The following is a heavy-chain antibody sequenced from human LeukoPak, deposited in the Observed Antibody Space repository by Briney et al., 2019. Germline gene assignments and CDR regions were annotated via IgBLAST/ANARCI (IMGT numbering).Heavy chain of an antibody. Sequence: GGSLRLSCEASGFTFSSYATSWVRQAPGQGLEWVSSISGGGGTTYYADSVKGRFTISRDNSKNTLHLQMNSLRDEDTAVYYCAKYAVAGTGNWFDPWGQGTLVTVSS. V-gene: IGHV3-23*01. CDR1: GFTFSSYA. J-gene: IGHJ5*02. D-gene: IGHD6-19*01. CDR3: AKYAVAGTGNWFDP. CDR2: ISGGGGTT.